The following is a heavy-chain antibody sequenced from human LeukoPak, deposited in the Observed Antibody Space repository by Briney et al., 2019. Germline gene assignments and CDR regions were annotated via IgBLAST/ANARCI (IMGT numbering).Heavy chain of an antibody. J-gene: IGHJ3*01. CDR2: IYYSGST. D-gene: IGHD6-13*01. CDR3: ARISSSNWYNERGAFDV. CDR1: GGSISSSNYY. V-gene: IGHV4-39*07. Sequence: PSETLSLTCTVSGGSISSSNYYWGWIRQPPGKGLEWIGNIYYSGSTNYSPSLKSRVTISVDTSKNQFSLKLRSVTAADTAVYYCARISSSNWYNERGAFDVGGQGTMVTVSS.